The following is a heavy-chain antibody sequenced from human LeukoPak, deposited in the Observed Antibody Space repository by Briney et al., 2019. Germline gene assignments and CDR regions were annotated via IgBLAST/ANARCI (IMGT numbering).Heavy chain of an antibody. D-gene: IGHD5-24*01. CDR1: GYTFTSYD. CDR3: AGRDGYNWDYFDY. J-gene: IGHJ4*02. Sequence: SVKVSCKASGYTFTSYDISWVRQAPGQGLEWMGGIIPIFGTANYAQKFQGRVTITADKSTSTAYMELSSLRSEDTAVYYCAGRDGYNWDYFDYWGQGTLVTVSS. CDR2: IIPIFGTA. V-gene: IGHV1-69*06.